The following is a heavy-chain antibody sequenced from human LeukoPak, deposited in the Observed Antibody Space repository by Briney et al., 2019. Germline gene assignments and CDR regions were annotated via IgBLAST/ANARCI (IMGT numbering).Heavy chain of an antibody. J-gene: IGHJ4*02. CDR3: AKGDPYGDYPLPVY. CDR1: GFTFSSYA. Sequence: QPGGSLRLSCAASGFTFSSYAMSWARQAPGKGLEWVSAISGSGGSTYYADSVKGRFTISRDNSKNTLYLQMNSLRAEDTAVYYCAKGDPYGDYPLPVYWGQGTLVTVSS. D-gene: IGHD4-17*01. CDR2: ISGSGGST. V-gene: IGHV3-23*01.